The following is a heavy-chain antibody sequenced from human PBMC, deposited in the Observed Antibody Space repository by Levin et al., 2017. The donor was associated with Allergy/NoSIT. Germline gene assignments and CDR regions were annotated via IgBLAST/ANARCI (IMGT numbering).Heavy chain of an antibody. V-gene: IGHV4-59*01. J-gene: IGHJ3*01. D-gene: IGHD1-1*01. CDR2: ITHSGRT. CDR1: GGSIRIFY. Sequence: SPTLSLPCTVSGGSIRIFYWSLIRQPPGKGLEWIGYITHSGRTNYNPSLKSRLTLSLDTSKNQFSLKLTSATAADTAVYYCARDTGGFAFDLWGQGTLVTVSS. CDR3: ARDTGGFAFDL.